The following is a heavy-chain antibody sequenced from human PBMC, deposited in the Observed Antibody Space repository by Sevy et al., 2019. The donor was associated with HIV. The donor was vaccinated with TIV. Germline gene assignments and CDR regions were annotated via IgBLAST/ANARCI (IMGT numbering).Heavy chain of an antibody. CDR3: AGGFQGF. CDR2: IKEDGSKK. V-gene: IGHV3-7*01. CDR1: GFTFSDYW. Sequence: GGSLRLSCAASGFTFSDYWMSWVRQAPGKGLEWVASIKEDGSKKDYVDSVKGRFTISRDNDKDSLYLQMSILRVEDTGLYYCAGGFQGFWGQGTLVTVSS. J-gene: IGHJ4*02.